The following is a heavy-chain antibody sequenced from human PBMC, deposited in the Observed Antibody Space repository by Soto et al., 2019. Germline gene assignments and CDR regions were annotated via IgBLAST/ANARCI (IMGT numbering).Heavy chain of an antibody. J-gene: IGHJ5*02. V-gene: IGHV1-69*13. CDR3: ARGDPYYDILTGYSP. D-gene: IGHD3-9*01. Sequence: SVKVSCKASGGTFSSYAISWVRQAPGQVLEWMGGIIPIFGTANYAQKFQGRVTITADESTSTAYMELSSLRSEDTALYYCARGDPYYDILTGYSPWGQGTLVTVSS. CDR2: IIPIFGTA. CDR1: GGTFSSYA.